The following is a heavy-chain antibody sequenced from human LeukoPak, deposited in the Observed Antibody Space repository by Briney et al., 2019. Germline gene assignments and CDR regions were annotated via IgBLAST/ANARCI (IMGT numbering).Heavy chain of an antibody. CDR1: GFTFDDYA. V-gene: IGHV3-43*02. CDR2: ILGNGGTT. D-gene: IGHD4-23*01. CDR3: AKGTRDYGGLPRWYFDL. Sequence: GGSLRLSCAASGFTFDDYAMHWVRQAPGKGLEWVSRILGNGGTTYYGDSVKGRFTISRDNSKNSLFLQMFSLRTEDTALYYCAKGTRDYGGLPRWYFDLWGRGTLVTVSS. J-gene: IGHJ2*01.